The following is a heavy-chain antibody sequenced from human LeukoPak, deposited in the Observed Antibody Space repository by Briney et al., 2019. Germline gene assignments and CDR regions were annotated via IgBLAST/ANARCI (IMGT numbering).Heavy chain of an antibody. Sequence: PGGSLRLSCAASGFTFSSYGMHWVRQAPGKGLEWVAVISYDGSNKYYADSVKGRFTISRDNSKNTLYLQMNSLRAEDTAVYYCAKDFRRGWGNPGADWGQGTLVTVSS. D-gene: IGHD3-16*01. J-gene: IGHJ4*02. CDR1: GFTFSSYG. CDR3: AKDFRRGWGNPGAD. V-gene: IGHV3-30*18. CDR2: ISYDGSNK.